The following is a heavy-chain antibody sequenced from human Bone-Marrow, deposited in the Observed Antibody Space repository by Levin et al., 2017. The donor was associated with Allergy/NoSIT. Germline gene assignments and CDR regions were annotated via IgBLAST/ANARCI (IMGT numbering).Heavy chain of an antibody. D-gene: IGHD5-12*01. CDR3: ARSPATGYSGQTTRPEFDY. CDR1: GFTFSSYS. V-gene: IGHV3-21*01. Sequence: GGSLRLSCAASGFTFSSYSMNWVRQAPGKGLEWVSSISSSSSYIYYADSVKGRFTISRDNAKNSLYLQMNSLRAEDTAVYYCARSPATGYSGQTTRPEFDYWGQGTLVTVSS. CDR2: ISSSSSYI. J-gene: IGHJ4*02.